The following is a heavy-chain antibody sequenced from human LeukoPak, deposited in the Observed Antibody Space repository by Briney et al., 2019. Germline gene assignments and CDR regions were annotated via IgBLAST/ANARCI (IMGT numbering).Heavy chain of an antibody. CDR2: ISYTGST. Sequence: SETLSLTCSVSGGSITNSSYRWDWIRQPPGKGLEWFGSISYTGSTYYNPSLMSRVTISVDTSKNQFSLKLSSVTAADTAVYYCARGGYGDFDYWGQGTLVTVSS. J-gene: IGHJ4*02. CDR1: GGSITNSSYR. V-gene: IGHV4-39*07. D-gene: IGHD5-18*01. CDR3: ARGGYGDFDY.